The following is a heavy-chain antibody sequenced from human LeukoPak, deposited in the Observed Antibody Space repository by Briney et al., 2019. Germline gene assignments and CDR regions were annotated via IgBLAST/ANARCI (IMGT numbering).Heavy chain of an antibody. CDR3: AKRGVVIRVILVGFHKEAYYFDS. D-gene: IGHD3-10*01. J-gene: IGHJ4*02. Sequence: GGSLRLACAVSGITLSNYGMSWVRQAPGKGLEWVAGISDSGGRANYADSVKGRFTISRDNPKNTLYLQMNSLRAEDTAVYFCAKRGVVIRVILVGFHKEAYYFDSWGQGALVTVSS. CDR1: GITLSNYG. V-gene: IGHV3-23*01. CDR2: ISDSGGRA.